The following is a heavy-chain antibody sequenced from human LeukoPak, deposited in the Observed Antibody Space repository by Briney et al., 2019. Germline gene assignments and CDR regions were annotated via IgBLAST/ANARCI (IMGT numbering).Heavy chain of an antibody. CDR1: GCTFSSYA. Sequence: GGSLRLSCAASGCTFSSYAMSWVRQAPGKGLEWVSAISGSGSSTYYPDLVMGRLTISRDNSKNTLYLRVHRLRAEDTAVYYCAKARHYDFWSGEGNFDYWGQGTLVTVSS. J-gene: IGHJ4*02. CDR2: ISGSGSST. D-gene: IGHD3-3*01. V-gene: IGHV3-23*01. CDR3: AKARHYDFWSGEGNFDY.